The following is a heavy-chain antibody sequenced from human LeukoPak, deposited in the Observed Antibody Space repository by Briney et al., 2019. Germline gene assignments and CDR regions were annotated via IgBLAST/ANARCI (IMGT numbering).Heavy chain of an antibody. CDR1: GFTFDDYT. CDR3: AKDNWRGYCSGGSCSYYFDY. J-gene: IGHJ4*02. CDR2: ISWDGGST. Sequence: GGSLRLSCAASGFTFDDYTMHWVRQALGKGLEWVSLISWDGGSTYYADSVKGRFTISRDNSKNSLYLQMNSLRTEDTALYYCAKDNWRGYCSGGSCSYYFDYWGQGTLVTVSS. V-gene: IGHV3-43*01. D-gene: IGHD2-15*01.